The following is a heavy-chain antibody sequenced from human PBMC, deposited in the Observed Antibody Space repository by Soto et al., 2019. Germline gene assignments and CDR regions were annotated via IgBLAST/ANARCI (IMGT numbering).Heavy chain of an antibody. CDR1: GVTFTSYA. J-gene: IGHJ4*02. D-gene: IGHD3-10*01. Sequence: EVQLLESGGGLVQPGGSLRLSCAASGVTFTSYAMTWVRQVPGEGLQWVSSISKSGDSTYYADSVKGRFTTSRDHSKNTLYLQINGLRAEGTAIIFCAKGSFGFDYWGQGTLVTVSS. CDR3: AKGSFGFDY. V-gene: IGHV3-23*01. CDR2: ISKSGDST.